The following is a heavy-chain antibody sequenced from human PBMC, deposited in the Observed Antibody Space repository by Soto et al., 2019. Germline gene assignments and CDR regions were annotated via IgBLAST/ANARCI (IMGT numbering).Heavy chain of an antibody. CDR3: ARADYDYTWSSYHPFDH. J-gene: IGHJ4*02. CDR1: GYVFSNFA. Sequence: QVQLVQSGAEMKKPGASVKISCTTSGYVFSNFAIHWVRQAPGQRLEWMVRINIGAGKTKYSEKWQGRVSITSDTSANTAYMELSSLSAEDTAAVYCARADYDYTWSSYHPFDHWGPGTLVTVSS. CDR2: INIGAGKT. V-gene: IGHV1-3*04. D-gene: IGHD3-16*02.